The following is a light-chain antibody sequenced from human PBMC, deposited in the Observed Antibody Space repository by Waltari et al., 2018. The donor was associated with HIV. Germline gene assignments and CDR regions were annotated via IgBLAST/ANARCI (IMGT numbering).Light chain of an antibody. CDR1: QSVSSSY. Sequence: ELVLTQSPGPLSLSPGERATLSCRASQSVSSSYLGWYQQKPGQAPRLLTDGASSRATGIPDRFSGSGSGTDFTLTISRLEPEDFAVYYCQQYGSSPRTFGQGTKVEIK. J-gene: IGKJ1*01. CDR3: QQYGSSPRT. CDR2: GAS. V-gene: IGKV3-20*01.